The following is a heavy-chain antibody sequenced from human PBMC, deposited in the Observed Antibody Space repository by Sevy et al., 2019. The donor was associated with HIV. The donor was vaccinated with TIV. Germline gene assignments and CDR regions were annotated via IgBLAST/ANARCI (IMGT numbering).Heavy chain of an antibody. CDR2: ISSSSSTI. CDR3: ARDALNYYDSSGDLDY. V-gene: IGHV3-48*01. CDR1: GFTFSSYS. Sequence: GGSLRLSCAASGFTFSSYSMNWVRQAPGKGLEWVSYISSSSSTIYYADSVKGRFTISRDNAKNSLYLQMNSLRAEDTAVYYCARDALNYYDSSGDLDYWGQRTLVTVSS. J-gene: IGHJ4*02. D-gene: IGHD3-22*01.